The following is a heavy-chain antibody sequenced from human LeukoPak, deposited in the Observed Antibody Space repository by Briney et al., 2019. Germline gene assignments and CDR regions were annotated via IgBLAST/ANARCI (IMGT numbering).Heavy chain of an antibody. CDR3: ARVSKFCSSTSCYLDY. Sequence: ASVKVSCKASGYTFTSYGISWVRQAPGQGLEWMGWISAYNGNTNYAQKLQGRVTMTTDTSTSTAYMELRSLRSDDTAVYYCARVSKFCSSTSCYLDYWGQGTLATVSS. D-gene: IGHD2-2*01. CDR1: GYTFTSYG. CDR2: ISAYNGNT. J-gene: IGHJ4*02. V-gene: IGHV1-18*01.